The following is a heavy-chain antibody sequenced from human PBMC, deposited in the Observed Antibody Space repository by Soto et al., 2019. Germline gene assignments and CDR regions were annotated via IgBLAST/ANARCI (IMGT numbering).Heavy chain of an antibody. J-gene: IGHJ4*02. CDR2: ISSSSSYI. Sequence: GALRIPCAAAGFTFSSYSMNWVRHAPGKGLEWVSSISSSSSYIYYADSVKGRFTISRDNAKNSLYLQMNSLRAEDTAVYYCARVWGQLGPVFDYWGQGTLVTGSS. D-gene: IGHD6-6*01. CDR3: ARVWGQLGPVFDY. CDR1: GFTFSSYS. V-gene: IGHV3-21*01.